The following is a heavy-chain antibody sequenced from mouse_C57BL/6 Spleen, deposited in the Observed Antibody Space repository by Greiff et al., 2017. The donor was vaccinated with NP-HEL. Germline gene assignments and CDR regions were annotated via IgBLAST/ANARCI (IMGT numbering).Heavy chain of an antibody. CDR2: ISGGGGNT. CDR1: GFTFSSYT. D-gene: IGHD2-2*01. J-gene: IGHJ2*01. Sequence: EVMLVESGGGLVKPGGSLKLSCAASGFTFSSYTMSWVRQTPEKRLEWVATISGGGGNTYYPDSVKGRFTISRDNAKNTLYLQMSSLRSEDTALYYCARRVTTKGDYFDYWGQGTTLTVSS. CDR3: ARRVTTKGDYFDY. V-gene: IGHV5-9*01.